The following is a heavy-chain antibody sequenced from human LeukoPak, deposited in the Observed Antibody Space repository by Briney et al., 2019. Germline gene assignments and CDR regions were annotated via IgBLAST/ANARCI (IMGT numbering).Heavy chain of an antibody. J-gene: IGHJ4*02. Sequence: QPGRSLRLSCAASGFTFDDYAMHWVRQAPGKGLEWVSGISWNSGSIGYADSVKGRFTISRDNAKNSLYLQMNSLRAEDTALYYCAKGATYYYDSSGYSYWGQGTLVTVSS. D-gene: IGHD3-22*01. V-gene: IGHV3-9*01. CDR2: ISWNSGSI. CDR3: AKGATYYYDSSGYSY. CDR1: GFTFDDYA.